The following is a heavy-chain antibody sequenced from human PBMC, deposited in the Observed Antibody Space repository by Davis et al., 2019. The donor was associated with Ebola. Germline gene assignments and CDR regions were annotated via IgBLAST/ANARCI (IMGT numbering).Heavy chain of an antibody. D-gene: IGHD4-11*01. CDR3: ARGHNYAHEY. CDR2: VISNSGDT. Sequence: ASVKVSCKASGYTFTGYNIHWVRQAPGHGLEWMGRVISNSGDTNYAQNFQGRVTMTRDTSISTAYMELSSLGSDDTADYYCARGHNYAHEYWGQGTLVTVSS. J-gene: IGHJ4*02. V-gene: IGHV1-2*06. CDR1: GYTFTGYN.